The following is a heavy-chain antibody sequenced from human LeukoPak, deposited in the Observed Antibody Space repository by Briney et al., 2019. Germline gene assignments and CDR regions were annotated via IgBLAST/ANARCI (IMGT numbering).Heavy chain of an antibody. CDR1: GGSISSYY. Sequence: SETLSLTCTVSGGSISSYYWSWIRQPPGKGLEWIGYINYSGRTNYNPSLKSRVTISVDTSKNQFSLKLNSVTAADTAVYYCARHVDTATDYFDYWGQGTLVTVSS. J-gene: IGHJ4*02. V-gene: IGHV4-59*08. CDR2: INYSGRT. D-gene: IGHD5-18*01. CDR3: ARHVDTATDYFDY.